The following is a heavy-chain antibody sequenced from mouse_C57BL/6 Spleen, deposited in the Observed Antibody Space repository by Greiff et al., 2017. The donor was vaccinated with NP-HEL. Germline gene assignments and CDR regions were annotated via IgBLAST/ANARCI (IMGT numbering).Heavy chain of an antibody. CDR3: ARDLGTTVGFDY. J-gene: IGHJ2*01. D-gene: IGHD1-1*01. CDR1: GFTFSSYA. Sequence: EVQLVESGGGLVKPGGSLKLSCAASGFTFSSYAMSWVRQTPEKRLEWVATISDGGSYTYYPDNVKGRFTISRDNAKNNLYLQMSHLKSEDTAMYYCARDLGTTVGFDYWGQGTTLTVSS. V-gene: IGHV5-4*01. CDR2: ISDGGSYT.